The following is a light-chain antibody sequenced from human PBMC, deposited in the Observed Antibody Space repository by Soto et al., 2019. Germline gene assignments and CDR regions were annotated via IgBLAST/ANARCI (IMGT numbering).Light chain of an antibody. J-gene: IGLJ1*01. CDR1: SSDVGGYNY. V-gene: IGLV2-8*01. Sequence: QSVLTQPPSASGSPGQSVAISCTGTSSDVGGYNYVSWYQQHPGKAPKLMIYEVSKRPSGVPDRFSGSKSGNTASLTVSRLPAEDEADYYCSSYVASNNFDGFGTGTNVTVL. CDR2: EVS. CDR3: SSYVASNNFDG.